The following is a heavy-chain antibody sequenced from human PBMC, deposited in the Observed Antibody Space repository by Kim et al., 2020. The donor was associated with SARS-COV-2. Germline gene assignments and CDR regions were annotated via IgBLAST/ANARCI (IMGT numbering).Heavy chain of an antibody. J-gene: IGHJ6*02. CDR1: GYTFTSYY. D-gene: IGHD3-10*01. CDR2: INPSGGST. Sequence: ASVKVSCKASGYTFTSYYMHWVRQAPGQGLEWMGIINPSGGSTSYAQKFQGRVTMTRDTSTSTVYMELSSLRSEDTAVYYCARKGGSGSGEDYYGMDVWGQGTTVTVSS. CDR3: ARKGGSGSGEDYYGMDV. V-gene: IGHV1-46*01.